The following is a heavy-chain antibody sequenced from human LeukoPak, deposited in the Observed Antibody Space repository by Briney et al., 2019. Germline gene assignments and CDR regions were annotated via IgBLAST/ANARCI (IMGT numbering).Heavy chain of an antibody. J-gene: IGHJ4*02. V-gene: IGHV3-9*01. CDR3: AKAYGSGSYSLDY. CDR1: GFTFDGYA. D-gene: IGHD3-10*01. Sequence: GRSLRLSCAASGFTFDGYAMYWVRQAPGKGLEWVSGISWNSGSIGYADSVKGRFTISRDNAKNSLYLQMNSLRAEDTALYYCAKAYGSGSYSLDYWGQGTLVTVSS. CDR2: ISWNSGSI.